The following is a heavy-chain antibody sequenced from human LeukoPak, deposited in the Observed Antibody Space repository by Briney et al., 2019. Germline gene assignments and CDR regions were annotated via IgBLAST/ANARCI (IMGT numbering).Heavy chain of an antibody. CDR1: GGSISSSGYY. J-gene: IGHJ3*02. Sequence: SETLSLTCTVSGGSISSSGYYWIWIPPYPGKGLMWLRYIYYSGSTYYNPTLKSRVTIAVDTSKSQFYLKLSSVTDADTAVYYCARDNVGYCSSFYCDASDIWGQGTMVTVSS. CDR2: IYYSGST. V-gene: IGHV4-31*03. CDR3: ARDNVGYCSSFYCDASDI. D-gene: IGHD2-2*03.